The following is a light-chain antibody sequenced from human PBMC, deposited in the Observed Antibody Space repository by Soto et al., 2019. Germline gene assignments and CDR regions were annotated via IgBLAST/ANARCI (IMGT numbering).Light chain of an antibody. Sequence: SPATLSLSPGERATLSCRASQSVNSYLAWYQQRPGQAPRLLIHDASSRATGIPARFSGSGSGTDFTLTISSLEPEDFAVYYCQQRTNWPTSTFGQGTRLEIK. CDR2: DAS. J-gene: IGKJ5*01. V-gene: IGKV3-11*01. CDR1: QSVNSY. CDR3: QQRTNWPTST.